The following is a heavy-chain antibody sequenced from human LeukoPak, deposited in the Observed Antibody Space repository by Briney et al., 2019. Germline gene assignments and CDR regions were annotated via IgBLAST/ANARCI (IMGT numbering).Heavy chain of an antibody. Sequence: PSETLSLTCTVSGDSISNSHYYWGWIRQPPGKGLEWIGSFYYSGSTYYRSSLKSRVTISLDTSKNQFSLKLTSVTAADTAVYFCARVPRAGYYYGMVVWGQGTTVTVSS. J-gene: IGHJ6*02. CDR1: GDSISNSHYY. V-gene: IGHV4-39*07. CDR2: FYYSGST. CDR3: ARVPRAGYYYGMVV.